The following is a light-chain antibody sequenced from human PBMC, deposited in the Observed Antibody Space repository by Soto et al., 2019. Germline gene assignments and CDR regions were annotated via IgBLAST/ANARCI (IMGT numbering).Light chain of an antibody. Sequence: QSVLTQPPSASGSPGQSVTISCTGTSSDIGGYNYVSWYQQHPGKAPKLMIYEVSKRPSGVPDRFSGSKSGNTASLTVSGLQAEDEAGYYCNSYAGGNIYVFGTGTKVTV. CDR3: NSYAGGNIYV. CDR1: SSDIGGYNY. CDR2: EVS. J-gene: IGLJ1*01. V-gene: IGLV2-8*01.